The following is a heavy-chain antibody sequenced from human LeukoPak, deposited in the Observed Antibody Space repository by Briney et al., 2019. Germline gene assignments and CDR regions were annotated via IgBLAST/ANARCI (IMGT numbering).Heavy chain of an antibody. Sequence: GGSLRLSCAASGFTFSSYAMSWVRQAPGKGLEWVSAISGSGGSTYYADSVKGRFTISRDNSKNTLYLQMNSLRAEDTAVYYCAKSLKLLRFLEWLSHHDAFDIWGQGTMVTVSS. CDR1: GFTFSSYA. CDR2: ISGSGGST. D-gene: IGHD3-3*01. V-gene: IGHV3-23*01. J-gene: IGHJ3*02. CDR3: AKSLKLLRFLEWLSHHDAFDI.